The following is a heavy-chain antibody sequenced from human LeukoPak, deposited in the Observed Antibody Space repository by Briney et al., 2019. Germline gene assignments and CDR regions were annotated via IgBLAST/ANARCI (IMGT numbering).Heavy chain of an antibody. V-gene: IGHV3-21*06. CDR3: ARQGRSYINPNRGWFDP. J-gene: IGHJ5*02. CDR1: GFSFSSYS. Sequence: GRSLRLSCAASGFSFSSYSMNWVRQAPGKGLEWVSSLSSTSSDKRYAESVTGRFTISRDNPKNSVFLQMNSLRVEDTAVYYCARQGRSYINPNRGWFDPWGQGTLVIVSS. D-gene: IGHD2/OR15-2a*01. CDR2: LSSTSSDK.